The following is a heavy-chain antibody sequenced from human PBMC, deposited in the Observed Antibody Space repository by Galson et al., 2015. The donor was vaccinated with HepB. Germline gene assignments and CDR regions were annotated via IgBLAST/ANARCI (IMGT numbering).Heavy chain of an antibody. D-gene: IGHD2-2*01. CDR2: IHPGDSDT. J-gene: IGHJ4*02. CDR1: GYSFTSNW. V-gene: IGHV5-51*01. CDR3: ARHSLIGSSTSCYDN. Sequence: QSGAEVKKPGESLKISCKGFGYSFTSNWIGWVRQMPGKGLEWMGIIHPGDSDTRYSPSFQGQVTISADKSISTAYLQWSSLKASDTAMYYCARHSLIGSSTSCYDNWGQGTLVTVSS.